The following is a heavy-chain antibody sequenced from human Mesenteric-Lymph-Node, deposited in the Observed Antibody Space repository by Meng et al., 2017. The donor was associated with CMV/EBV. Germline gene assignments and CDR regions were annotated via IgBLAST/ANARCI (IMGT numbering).Heavy chain of an antibody. CDR1: SGSVSSGGYY. J-gene: IGHJ3*01. D-gene: IGHD5-24*01. CDR2: IYYSGST. Sequence: SETLSLTCTVSSGSVSSGGYYWSWIRQPPGKGLEWIGYIYYSGSTNYNPSLKSRVTISVDTSNNQFSLKLSSVTAADTAVYYCGRGGTQRSFDVWGQGTMVTVSS. V-gene: IGHV4-61*08. CDR3: GRGGTQRSFDV.